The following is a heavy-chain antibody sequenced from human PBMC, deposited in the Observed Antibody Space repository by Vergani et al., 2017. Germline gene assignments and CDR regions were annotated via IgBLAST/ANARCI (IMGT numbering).Heavy chain of an antibody. V-gene: IGHV4-61*02. D-gene: IGHD6-13*01. CDR1: GGSISSGSHY. Sequence: QVQLQESGPGLVRPSQTLSLTCTVPGGSISSGSHYWSWFRQPAGKVLEWIGRFYTGGGTSYNPSLKSRVTISVDTSKNQFSLQLSSMTAADTAVYYCARDPLYSTTWPFLLLDMDVWGQGTTVTVSS. J-gene: IGHJ6*02. CDR3: ARDPLYSTTWPFLLLDMDV. CDR2: FYTGGGT.